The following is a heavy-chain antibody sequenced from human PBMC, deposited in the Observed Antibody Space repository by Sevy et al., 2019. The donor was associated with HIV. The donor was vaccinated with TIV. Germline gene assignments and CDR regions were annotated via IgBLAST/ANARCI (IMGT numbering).Heavy chain of an antibody. CDR1: GLTFTSYA. D-gene: IGHD3-22*01. J-gene: IGHJ3*02. CDR3: AKDRYEGSGYYPEGAFDI. CDR2: ISGSGGST. Sequence: GGSLRLSSAASGLTFTSYAMNWVRQAPGKGLEWVSTISGSGGSTYYGDSVKGRFTIYRENTKKTLYLQMSSLRAEDTAVYYCAKDRYEGSGYYPEGAFDIWGQGTKVTVSS. V-gene: IGHV3-23*01.